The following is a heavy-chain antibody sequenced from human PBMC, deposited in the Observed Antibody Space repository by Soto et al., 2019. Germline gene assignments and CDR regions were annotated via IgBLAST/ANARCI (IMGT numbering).Heavy chain of an antibody. CDR3: ARQQLVRGWFDP. CDR1: GGTFSSYA. J-gene: IGHJ5*02. Sequence: QVQLVQSGAEVKKPESSVKVSCKASGGTFSSYAISWVRQAPGQGLEWIGGIIPILGTANYAQKFQGRVTITPDESTSTAYMELSRLRSEDTAVYYCARQQLVRGWFDPWGQGTLVTVSS. D-gene: IGHD6-13*01. V-gene: IGHV1-69*05. CDR2: IIPILGTA.